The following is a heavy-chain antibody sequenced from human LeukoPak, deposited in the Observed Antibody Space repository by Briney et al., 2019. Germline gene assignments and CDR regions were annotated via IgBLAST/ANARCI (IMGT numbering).Heavy chain of an antibody. CDR2: ISWNSGSI. CDR1: GFTFNDYA. J-gene: IGHJ3*02. Sequence: GGSLRLSCAASGFTFNDYAMHWVRQAPGKGLECVSGISWNSGSIGYADSVKGRFTISRDNAKNSLYLQMNSLRAEDTALYYCAKGAMVQFTFAFDIWGQGTMVTVSS. V-gene: IGHV3-9*01. D-gene: IGHD3-10*01. CDR3: AKGAMVQFTFAFDI.